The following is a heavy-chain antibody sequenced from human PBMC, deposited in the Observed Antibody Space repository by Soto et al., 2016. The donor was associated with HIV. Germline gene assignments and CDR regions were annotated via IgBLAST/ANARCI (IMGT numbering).Heavy chain of an antibody. D-gene: IGHD1-1*01. CDR3: AKAVRGAPTTNRYFFDY. Sequence: EVHLLESGGGLAQPGKSLRLSCTASEFAFGNNAMSWLRQVPGKGLEWVSSISGSGGSTYYADPVKGRFTISRDNSKSTLYLQMNRLRDEDTAIYYCAKAVRGAPTTNRYFFDYWGQGTLVTVSS. CDR2: ISGSGGST. J-gene: IGHJ4*02. CDR1: EFAFGNNA. V-gene: IGHV3-23*01.